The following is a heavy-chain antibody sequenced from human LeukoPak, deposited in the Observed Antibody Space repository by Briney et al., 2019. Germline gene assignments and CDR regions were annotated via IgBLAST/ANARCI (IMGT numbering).Heavy chain of an antibody. CDR1: GFTFSSYA. J-gene: IGHJ4*02. CDR3: ARHSRGRWYVFDY. D-gene: IGHD6-13*01. CDR2: ISGSGGNT. Sequence: GGSLRLSCAASGFTFSSYAMSWVRQAPGKGLEWGSGISGSGGNTYYPDSVKGRFTISRDNSNNTLYLQMNRLRAEDTAVYYCARHSRGRWYVFDYWGQGTLVTVSS. V-gene: IGHV3-23*01.